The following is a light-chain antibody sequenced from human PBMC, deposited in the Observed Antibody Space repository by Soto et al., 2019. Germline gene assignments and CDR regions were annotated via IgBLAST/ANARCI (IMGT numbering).Light chain of an antibody. V-gene: IGKV3-20*01. CDR2: GAS. J-gene: IGKJ1*01. Sequence: EIVLTQSPGTLSLSPGERATISCRASQSVSSTYLAWYQQKPGQAPRLLIYGASSRATGLPDRFSGSGSGTDFNLTISRLEPEDFAVYYCQQYGSSPGTFGQGTKVEIK. CDR3: QQYGSSPGT. CDR1: QSVSSTY.